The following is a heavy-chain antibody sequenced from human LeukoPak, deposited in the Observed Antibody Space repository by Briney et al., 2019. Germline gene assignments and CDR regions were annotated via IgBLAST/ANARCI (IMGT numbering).Heavy chain of an antibody. CDR1: GYTFIGYY. V-gene: IGHV1-8*02. J-gene: IGHJ3*02. D-gene: IGHD3-10*01. CDR3: ARAPTRYYGSGLDI. CDR2: MNPNSGNT. Sequence: ASVKVSCKASGYTFIGYYMHWVRQAPGQGLEWMGWMNPNSGNTGYAQKFQGRVTMTRNTSISTAYMELSSLRSEDTAVYYCARAPTRYYGSGLDIWGQGTMVTVSS.